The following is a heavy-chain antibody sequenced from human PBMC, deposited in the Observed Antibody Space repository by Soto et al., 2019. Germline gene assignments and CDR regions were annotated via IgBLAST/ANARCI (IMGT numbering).Heavy chain of an antibody. CDR1: GGTFSSYA. CDR3: ARDQRGYSYGWFYYGMDV. Sequence: SVKVSCKASGGTFSSYAISWVRQAPGQGLEWMGGIIPIFGTANYAQKFQGRVTITADESTSTAYMELSSLRSEDTAVYYCARDQRGYSYGWFYYGMDVWGKGTTVPVSS. CDR2: IIPIFGTA. J-gene: IGHJ6*04. V-gene: IGHV1-69*13. D-gene: IGHD5-18*01.